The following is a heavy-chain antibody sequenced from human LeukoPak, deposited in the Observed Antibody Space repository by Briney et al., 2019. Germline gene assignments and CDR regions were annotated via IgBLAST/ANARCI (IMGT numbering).Heavy chain of an antibody. CDR3: ARERRGYCSSTSCYLFDY. CDR2: INPNSGGT. J-gene: IGHJ4*02. V-gene: IGHV1-2*02. D-gene: IGHD2-2*01. Sequence: ASVKVSCKTSGYSENFYGITWVRQAPGQGLEWMGWINPNSGGTNYAQKFQGRVTMTRDTSISTAYMELSRLRSDDTAVYYCARERRGYCSSTSCYLFDYWGQGTLVTVSS. CDR1: GYSENFYG.